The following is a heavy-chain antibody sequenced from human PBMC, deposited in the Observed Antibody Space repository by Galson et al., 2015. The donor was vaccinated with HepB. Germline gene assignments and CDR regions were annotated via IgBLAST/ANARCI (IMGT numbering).Heavy chain of an antibody. D-gene: IGHD6-13*01. Sequence: SLRLSCAVSGFTFSSYAMSWVRQAPGKGLEWVSVISDSGDTTYYADSVKGRVTISRDNSKNTLHLQMNSLRADDTAVYYCAKVKQLVFNTFEYWGQGSLVTVSS. J-gene: IGHJ4*02. V-gene: IGHV3-23*01. CDR3: AKVKQLVFNTFEY. CDR1: GFTFSSYA. CDR2: ISDSGDTT.